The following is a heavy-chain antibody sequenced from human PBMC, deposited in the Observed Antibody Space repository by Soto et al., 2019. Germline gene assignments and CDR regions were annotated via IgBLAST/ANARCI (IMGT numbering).Heavy chain of an antibody. D-gene: IGHD4-17*01. V-gene: IGHV1-69*02. J-gene: IGHJ3*02. CDR3: ARGDSGDYGDYADDAFDI. CDR1: GGTFSSYT. Sequence: QVQLVQSGAEVKKPGSSVKVSCKASGGTFSSYTISWVRQAPGQGLEWMGRIIPILGIANYAQKFQGRVTITADKSTSTAYMELSSLRSEDTAVYYCARGDSGDYGDYADDAFDIWGQGTMVTVSS. CDR2: IIPILGIA.